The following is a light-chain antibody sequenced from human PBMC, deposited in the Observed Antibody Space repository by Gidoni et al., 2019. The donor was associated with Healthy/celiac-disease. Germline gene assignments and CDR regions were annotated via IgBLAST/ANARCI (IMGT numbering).Light chain of an antibody. Sequence: HPPSPVSGSPGQSVTISCTGTSSDVASYNRVSWYQQPPGTAPKLMIYEVSNRPSGVPDRFSGSKSGNTASLTISGLQAEDEADYYCSSYTSNSTWVFGGGTKLTVL. CDR3: SSYTSNSTWV. J-gene: IGLJ3*02. V-gene: IGLV2-18*02. CDR1: SSDVASYNR. CDR2: EVS.